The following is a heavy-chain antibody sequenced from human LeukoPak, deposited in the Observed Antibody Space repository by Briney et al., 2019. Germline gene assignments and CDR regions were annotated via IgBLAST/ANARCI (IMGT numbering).Heavy chain of an antibody. CDR1: GGSISSYY. Sequence: PSETLSLTCTVSGGSISSYYWSWIRQPAGKGLEWIGYIYYSGSTNYNPSLKSRVTISVDTSKNQFSLKLSSVTAADTAVYYCARTLMDGSGSKIYYYYYMDVWGKGTTVTVSS. CDR2: IYYSGST. V-gene: IGHV4-59*01. J-gene: IGHJ6*03. D-gene: IGHD3-10*01. CDR3: ARTLMDGSGSKIYYYYYMDV.